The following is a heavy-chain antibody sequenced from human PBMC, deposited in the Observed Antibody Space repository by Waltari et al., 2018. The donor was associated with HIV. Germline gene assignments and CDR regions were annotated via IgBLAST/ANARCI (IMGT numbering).Heavy chain of an antibody. J-gene: IGHJ4*02. CDR3: AVLDYYESDGRTLDY. D-gene: IGHD3-22*01. CDR1: GFTFDTFA. V-gene: IGHV3-30*02. CDR2: ISYDGSNI. Sequence: QVHMVESGGGVVQPGGSLRLACSPSGFTFDTFAMHWVRQTPGKGLDWLGIISYDGSNIYYAASVKGRFTISRDNSKNTLFLQMTSLRLEDTGIYYCAVLDYYESDGRTLDYWGQGTLVTVSS.